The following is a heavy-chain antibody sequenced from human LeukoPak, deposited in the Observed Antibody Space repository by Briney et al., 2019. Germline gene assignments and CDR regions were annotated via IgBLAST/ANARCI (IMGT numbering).Heavy chain of an antibody. Sequence: ASVKVSCKAYGYTFTGYYIHWVRQAPGQGLEWMGWINPNSGGTNYAQKLQGRVTMTTDTSTSSAYMELKSLRCDDTAVYYCARGDYGDYWGQGTLVTVSS. V-gene: IGHV1-2*02. CDR3: ARGDYGDY. J-gene: IGHJ4*02. CDR1: GYTFTGYY. CDR2: INPNSGGT.